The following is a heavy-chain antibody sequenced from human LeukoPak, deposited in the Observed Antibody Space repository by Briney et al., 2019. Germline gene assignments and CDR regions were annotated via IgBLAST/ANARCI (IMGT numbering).Heavy chain of an antibody. CDR2: IWYDGSNK. CDR3: ARDSDYDSRMDV. D-gene: IGHD3-22*01. CDR1: GFTFGSYG. V-gene: IGHV3-33*01. Sequence: PGGSLRLSCAASGFTFGSYGMHWVRQAPGKGLEWVAVIWYDGSNKYYADSVKGRFTISRDNSKNTLYLQMNSLRAEDTAVYYCARDSDYDSRMDVWGQGTTVTVSS. J-gene: IGHJ6*02.